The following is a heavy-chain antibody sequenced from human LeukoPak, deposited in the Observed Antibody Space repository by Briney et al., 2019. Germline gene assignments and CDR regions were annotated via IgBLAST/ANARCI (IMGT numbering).Heavy chain of an antibody. Sequence: SVKVSFKASGGTFSSYTISWVRQAPGQGLEWMGRIIPILGIANYAQKFQGRVTITADKSTSTAYMELSSLRSEDTAVYYCARDFWSGYYSQTDAFDIWGQGTMVTVSS. CDR3: ARDFWSGYYSQTDAFDI. CDR2: IIPILGIA. V-gene: IGHV1-69*04. CDR1: GGTFSSYT. D-gene: IGHD3-3*01. J-gene: IGHJ3*02.